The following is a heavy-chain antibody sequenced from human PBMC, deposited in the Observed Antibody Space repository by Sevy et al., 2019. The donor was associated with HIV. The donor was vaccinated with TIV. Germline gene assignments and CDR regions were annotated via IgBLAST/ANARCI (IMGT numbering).Heavy chain of an antibody. D-gene: IGHD5-18*01. J-gene: IGHJ4*02. CDR3: ASTYTAMAYFDY. V-gene: IGHV3-21*01. CDR1: GFTFSSYS. Sequence: GGSLRLSCAASGFTFSSYSMNWVRQAPGKGLEWVSSISSSSSYIYYAYSVKGRFTISRDNAKNSLYLQMNSLRAEDTAVYYCASTYTAMAYFDYWGQGTLVTVSS. CDR2: ISSSSSYI.